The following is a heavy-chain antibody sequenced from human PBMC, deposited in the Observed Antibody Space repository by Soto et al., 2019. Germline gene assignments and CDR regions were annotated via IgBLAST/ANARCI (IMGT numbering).Heavy chain of an antibody. J-gene: IGHJ6*02. CDR2: ISYDGSNK. CDR3: AKEGEVGFKRYYGMDV. D-gene: IGHD1-26*01. CDR1: GFTFSSYG. Sequence: GGSLRLSCAASGFTFSSYGMHWVRQAPGKGLEWVAVISYDGSNKYYADSVKGRFTISRDNSKNTLYLQMNSLRAEDTAVYYCAKEGEVGFKRYYGMDVWGQGTTVTVSS. V-gene: IGHV3-30*18.